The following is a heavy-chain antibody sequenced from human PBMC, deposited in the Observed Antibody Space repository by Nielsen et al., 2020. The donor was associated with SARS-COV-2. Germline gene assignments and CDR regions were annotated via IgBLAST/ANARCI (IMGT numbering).Heavy chain of an antibody. J-gene: IGHJ4*02. D-gene: IGHD2-2*01. CDR1: GFTFSDYY. CDR2: ISSSSSYT. CDR3: ARGNGNTSCEDY. V-gene: IGHV3-11*05. Sequence: GGSLRLSCAASGFTFSDYYMSWIRQAPGKGLEWVSYISSSSSYTNYADSVKGRFTISRDNAKNSLYLQMNSLRAEDTAVYYCARGNGNTSCEDYWGQGTLVTVSS.